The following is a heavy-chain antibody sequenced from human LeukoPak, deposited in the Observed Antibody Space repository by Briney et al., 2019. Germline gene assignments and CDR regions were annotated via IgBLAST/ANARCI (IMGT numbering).Heavy chain of an antibody. CDR1: GGSISSYY. CDR2: IYYSGST. D-gene: IGHD1-1*01. J-gene: IGHJ4*02. V-gene: IGHV4-59*08. CDR3: ARLTTGTVDY. Sequence: SETLSLTCTVSGGSISSYYWSWIRQPPGKGLEWIGYIYYSGSTNYNPSLNSRVPISVDTSKNQFSLKLSSVTAADTVVYYCARLTTGTVDYWGQGTLVTVSS.